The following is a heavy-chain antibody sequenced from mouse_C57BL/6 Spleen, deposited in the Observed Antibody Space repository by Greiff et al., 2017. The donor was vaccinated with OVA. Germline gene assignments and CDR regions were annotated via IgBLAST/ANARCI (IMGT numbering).Heavy chain of an antibody. CDR1: GYTFTSYW. CDR3: AIYGSSPYYAMDY. CDR2: IDPSDSYT. J-gene: IGHJ4*01. V-gene: IGHV1-50*01. D-gene: IGHD1-1*01. Sequence: QVQLQQPGAELVKPGASVKLSCKASGYTFTSYWMQWVKQRPGQGLEWIGEIDPSDSYTNYNQKFKGKATLTVDTYSSTAYMQLSSLTSEDSAVYYCAIYGSSPYYAMDYWGQGTSVTVSS.